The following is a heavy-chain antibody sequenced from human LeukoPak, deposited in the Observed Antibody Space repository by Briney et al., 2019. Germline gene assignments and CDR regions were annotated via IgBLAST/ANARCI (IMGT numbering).Heavy chain of an antibody. D-gene: IGHD3-10*01. CDR1: GGSISSYY. CDR3: ARGQRVRQERITMVRGVPTSNWFDP. J-gene: IGHJ5*02. V-gene: IGHV4-59*01. Sequence: SKTLSLTCTVSGGSISSYYWSWIRQPPGKGLEWIGYIYYSGSTNYNPSLKSRVTISVDTSKNQFSLKLSSVTAADTAVYYCARGQRVRQERITMVRGVPTSNWFDPWGQGTLVTVSS. CDR2: IYYSGST.